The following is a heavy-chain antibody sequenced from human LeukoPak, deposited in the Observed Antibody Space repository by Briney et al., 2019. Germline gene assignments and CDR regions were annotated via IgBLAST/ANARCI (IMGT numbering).Heavy chain of an antibody. V-gene: IGHV1-2*06. CDR1: GGTFTGYY. Sequence: ASVKVSCKASGGTFTGYYMHWVRQAPGQGLEWMGRINPNSGGTNYAQKFQGRVTMTRDTSISTAYMELSRLRSDDTAVYYCARVYYDFWSGASPLDYWGQGTLVTVSS. CDR2: INPNSGGT. J-gene: IGHJ4*02. D-gene: IGHD3-3*01. CDR3: ARVYYDFWSGASPLDY.